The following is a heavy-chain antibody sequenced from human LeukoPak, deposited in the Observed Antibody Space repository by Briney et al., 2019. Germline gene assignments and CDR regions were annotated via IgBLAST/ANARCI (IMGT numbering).Heavy chain of an antibody. CDR2: INPNSGDT. J-gene: IGHJ4*02. CDR3: ARGRIYGSLPPTYYFDH. V-gene: IGHV1-2*02. D-gene: IGHD3-22*01. CDR1: GYTFTGYY. Sequence: GASVKVSCKASGYTFTGYYMHWVRQAPGQGLEWMGWINPNSGDTNYAQKFQGRVTMTRDTSTSTAYMELSRLRSDDTAVYYCARGRIYGSLPPTYYFDHWGRGTLVSVSS.